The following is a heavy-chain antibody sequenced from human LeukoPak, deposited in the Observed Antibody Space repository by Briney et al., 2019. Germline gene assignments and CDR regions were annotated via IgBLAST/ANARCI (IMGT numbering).Heavy chain of an antibody. CDR2: VFSDGAI. Sequence: SETLSLTCNVSGDSISSGNYYWNWIRQPAGKGLEWIGRVFSDGAITYNPSLKSRLTISVDTSKNQFSLKLSSVTAADTAVYYCARRTTVTRAFDIWGQGTMVTVSS. V-gene: IGHV4-61*02. D-gene: IGHD4-17*01. CDR3: ARRTTVTRAFDI. J-gene: IGHJ3*02. CDR1: GDSISSGNYY.